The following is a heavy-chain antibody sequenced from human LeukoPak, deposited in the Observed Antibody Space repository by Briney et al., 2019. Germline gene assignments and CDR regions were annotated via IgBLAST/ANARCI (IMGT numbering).Heavy chain of an antibody. CDR3: ARDDFGDYVLY. D-gene: IGHD4-17*01. CDR2: INQDGSVK. J-gene: IGHJ4*02. Sequence: GGSLRLSCAASGFTFSSYWMSWVRQAPGKGLEWVANINQDGSVKSYVDSVEGRFTISRDNAKKSLYLQMSSLRAKDTAVHYCARDDFGDYVLYWGQGTLVTVSS. V-gene: IGHV3-7*05. CDR1: GFTFSSYW.